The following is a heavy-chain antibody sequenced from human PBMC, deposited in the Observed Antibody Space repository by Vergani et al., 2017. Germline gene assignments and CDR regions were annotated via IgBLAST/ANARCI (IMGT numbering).Heavy chain of an antibody. CDR2: IYYSGST. CDR1: GGSISSYY. Sequence: QVQLQESGPGLVKPSETLSLTCTVSGGSISSYYWSWIRQPPGKGLEWIWYIYYSGSTNYNPSLKSRVTISVDTSKNQFSLKLSSVTAADTAVYYCARETLYYDSSGYYYYYYGMDVWGQGTTVTVSS. CDR3: ARETLYYDSSGYYYYYYGMDV. D-gene: IGHD3-22*01. V-gene: IGHV4-59*01. J-gene: IGHJ6*02.